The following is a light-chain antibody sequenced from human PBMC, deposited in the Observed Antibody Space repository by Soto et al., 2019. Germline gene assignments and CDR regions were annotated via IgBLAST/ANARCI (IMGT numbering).Light chain of an antibody. CDR2: AAD. V-gene: IGKV1-39*01. CDR3: QQTYDVPYT. J-gene: IGKJ2*01. Sequence: QLTQSPSLLSASVGDRVTITCRASPSIGSYLNWYQHKPGEAPKLLISAADTLKSGVPSRFSGTGFNKDFSLTVTSLQPEDFATYYCQQTYDVPYTVGQGTRLEIK. CDR1: PSIGSY.